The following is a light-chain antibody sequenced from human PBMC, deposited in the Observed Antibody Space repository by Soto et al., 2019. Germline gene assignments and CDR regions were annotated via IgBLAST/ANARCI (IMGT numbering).Light chain of an antibody. CDR2: AAS. CDR3: LQHNSYPRT. Sequence: DIQMTQSPSSLSASVGDRVTITCRASQGIRNALGWYQQKPGKAPKRLIYAASSLQSGVPSRFSGSGSGTEFTLTISSLRPEDFATYYCLQHNSYPRTFGQGTKV. CDR1: QGIRNA. J-gene: IGKJ1*01. V-gene: IGKV1-17*01.